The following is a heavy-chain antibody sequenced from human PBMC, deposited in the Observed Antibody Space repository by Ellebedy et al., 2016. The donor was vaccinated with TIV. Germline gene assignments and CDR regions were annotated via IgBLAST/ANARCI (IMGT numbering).Heavy chain of an antibody. CDR1: GFTFRSYA. D-gene: IGHD1-26*01. V-gene: IGHV3-23*01. CDR2: ISGSGGNT. J-gene: IGHJ3*02. CDR3: ARDPVGVGPAFDI. Sequence: GESLKISCTASGFTFRSYAMSWVRQAPGKGLEWVSSISGSGGNTYYADSVKGRFTISRDNSKDTLYLQVNSLRAEDTAVYYCARDPVGVGPAFDIWGQGTMVTVSS.